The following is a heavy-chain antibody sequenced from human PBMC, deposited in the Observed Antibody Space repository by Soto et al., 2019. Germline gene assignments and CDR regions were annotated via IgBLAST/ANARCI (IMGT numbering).Heavy chain of an antibody. CDR1: DFSLNRNG. CDR3: AKDRTLSKHGSPDY. D-gene: IGHD3-10*01. Sequence: LKLSLLTSDFSLNRNGMTWVCQAPGKGLEWVSGITNSGGSTYYGDSVKGRFTISRDNSRNTLYLQMNNLRAEDMAVYYCAKDRTLSKHGSPDYWGQGT. CDR2: ITNSGGST. J-gene: IGHJ4*02. V-gene: IGHV3-23*01.